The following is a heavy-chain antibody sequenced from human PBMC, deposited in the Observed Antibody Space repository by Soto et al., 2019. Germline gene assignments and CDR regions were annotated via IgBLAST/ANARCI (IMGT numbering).Heavy chain of an antibody. CDR3: ARIPGHYGMDV. V-gene: IGHV2-70*01. Sequence: RQPPGKALEWLALIDWDDDKYYSTSLKTRLTISKDTSKNQVVLTMTNMDPVDTATYYCARIPGHYGMDVWGQGTTVTVSS. CDR2: IDWDDDK. J-gene: IGHJ6*02.